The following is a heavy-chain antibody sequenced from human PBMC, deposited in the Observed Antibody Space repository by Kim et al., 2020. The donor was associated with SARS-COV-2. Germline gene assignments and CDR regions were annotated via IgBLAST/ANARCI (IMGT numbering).Heavy chain of an antibody. CDR2: INHSGST. CDR3: ARGREGRTTVRGQYFDY. Sequence: SETLSLTCAVYGGSFSGYYWSWIRQPPGKGLEWIGEINHSGSTNYNPSLKSRVTISVDTSKNQFSLKLCSVTAADTAVYYCARGREGRTTVRGQYFDYWGQGTLITVSS. V-gene: IGHV4-34*01. CDR1: GGSFSGYY. J-gene: IGHJ4*02. D-gene: IGHD4-4*01.